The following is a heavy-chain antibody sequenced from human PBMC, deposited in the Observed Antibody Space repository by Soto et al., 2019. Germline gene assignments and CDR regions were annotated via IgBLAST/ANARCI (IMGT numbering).Heavy chain of an antibody. D-gene: IGHD3-22*01. CDR1: GFTFSSYG. CDR3: ASATDHYSSSGCYGLSS. V-gene: IGHV3-30*03. Sequence: QVQLVESGGGVVQPGRSLRLSCAASGFTFSSYGIHWVRQAPGKGLEWVAVISHDGSKTNYADSVKGRLTIPRDNSKDTGYLQMNRLRAEDTAVYYCASATDHYSSSGCYGLSSWGQGTLVTASS. CDR2: ISHDGSKT. J-gene: IGHJ4*02.